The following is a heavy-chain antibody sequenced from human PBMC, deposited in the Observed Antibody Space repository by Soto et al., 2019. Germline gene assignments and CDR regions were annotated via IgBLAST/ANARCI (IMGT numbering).Heavy chain of an antibody. CDR1: GFTFSNYG. D-gene: IGHD3-3*01. V-gene: IGHV3-23*01. CDR2: MCGSGAGA. CDR3: AKKVTIYAVDPADY. J-gene: IGHJ4*02. Sequence: GGSLRLSCAASGFTFSNYGMSWVRQAPGKGLEWVLVMCGSGAGAYYADPVKGRFTISRDNSKNTLYRQMNSLRAEDTAVYFCAKKVTIYAVDPADYWGQGTQVTVSS.